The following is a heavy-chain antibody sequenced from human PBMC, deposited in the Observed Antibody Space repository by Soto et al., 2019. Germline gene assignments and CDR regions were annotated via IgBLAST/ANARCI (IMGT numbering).Heavy chain of an antibody. CDR3: ATLLGYCSSTSCYAWAFDI. J-gene: IGHJ3*02. D-gene: IGHD2-2*01. V-gene: IGHV5-10-1*01. CDR2: IDPSDSYT. CDR1: GYSFTSYW. Sequence: GESLKISCKGSGYSFTSYWISWVRQMPGKGLEWMGRIDPSDSYTNYSPSFQGHVTISADKSISTAYLQLSSLKASDTAMYYCATLLGYCSSTSCYAWAFDIWGQGTMVTVSS.